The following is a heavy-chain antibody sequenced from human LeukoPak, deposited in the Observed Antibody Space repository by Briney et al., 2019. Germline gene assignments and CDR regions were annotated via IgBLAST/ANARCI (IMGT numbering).Heavy chain of an antibody. Sequence: ASVKVSCKASGYTFTGHYMHWVRQATGQGLEWMGWINPNSGGTNYAQKFRGRVTMTRDTSISTAYMELSRLRSDDTAVYYCARDSSPWELLRHFDYWGQGTLVTVSS. CDR1: GYTFTGHY. J-gene: IGHJ4*02. CDR2: INPNSGGT. V-gene: IGHV1-2*02. CDR3: ARDSSPWELLRHFDY. D-gene: IGHD1-26*01.